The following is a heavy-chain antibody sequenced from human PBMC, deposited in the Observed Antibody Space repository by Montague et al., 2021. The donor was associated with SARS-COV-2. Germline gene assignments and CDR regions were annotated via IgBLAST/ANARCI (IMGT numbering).Heavy chain of an antibody. CDR1: GDSVSRNRAA. D-gene: IGHD1-26*01. CDR3: ARTSASSDY. CDR2: TYYRSKWYN. J-gene: IGHJ4*02. V-gene: IGHV6-1*01. Sequence: CAIPGDSVSRNRAAWNWIRQSPSRGLEWLGRTYYRSKWYNDYAVSVKSRITINPDTSKNQISLQLNSVTPEDMAVYYCARTSASSDYWGQGTLVTVSS.